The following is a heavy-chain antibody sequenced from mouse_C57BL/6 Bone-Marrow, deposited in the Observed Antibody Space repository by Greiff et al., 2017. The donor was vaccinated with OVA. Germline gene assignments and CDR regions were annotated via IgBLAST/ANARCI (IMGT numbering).Heavy chain of an antibody. CDR3: ARDDYDGFWFAY. D-gene: IGHD2-4*01. J-gene: IGHJ3*01. V-gene: IGHV5-4*01. CDR2: ISDGGSYT. Sequence: DVMLVESGGGLVKPGGSLKLSCAASGFTFSSYAMSWVRQTPEKRLEWVATISDGGSYTYYPDNVKGRFTIYRDNAKNNLYLQMSHLKSEDTAMYYCARDDYDGFWFAYWGQGTLVTVSA. CDR1: GFTFSSYA.